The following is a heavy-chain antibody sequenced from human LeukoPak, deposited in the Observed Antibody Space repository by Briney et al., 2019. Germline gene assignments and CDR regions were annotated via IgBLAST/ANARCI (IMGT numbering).Heavy chain of an antibody. CDR2: ISYDGSNK. CDR3: ARGQGGYSYGHENYFDY. D-gene: IGHD5-18*01. J-gene: IGHJ4*02. Sequence: AGGSLRLSCAASGFTVSSNYMSWVRQAPGKGLEWVAVISYDGSNKYYADSVKGRFTISRDNSKNTLYLQMNSLRAEDTAVYYCARGQGGYSYGHENYFDYWGQGTLVTVSS. V-gene: IGHV3-30*03. CDR1: GFTVSSNY.